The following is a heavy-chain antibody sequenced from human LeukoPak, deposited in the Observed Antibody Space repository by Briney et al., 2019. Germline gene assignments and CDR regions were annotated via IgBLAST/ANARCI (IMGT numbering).Heavy chain of an antibody. Sequence: GRSLRLSCAASGFTFSSYGMHWVRQAPGKGLEWVAVISYDGSNKYYADSVKGRFTISRDNSKNTLYLQMNSLRAEDTAVYYCAKDASYDSSGYYPDAFDIWGQGTMDTVSS. V-gene: IGHV3-30*18. CDR2: ISYDGSNK. J-gene: IGHJ3*02. D-gene: IGHD3-22*01. CDR3: AKDASYDSSGYYPDAFDI. CDR1: GFTFSSYG.